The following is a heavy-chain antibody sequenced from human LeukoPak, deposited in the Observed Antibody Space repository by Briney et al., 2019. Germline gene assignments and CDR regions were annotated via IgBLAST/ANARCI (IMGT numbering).Heavy chain of an antibody. CDR3: ARGALVTMAALYFDY. CDR1: GASLSTYC. D-gene: IGHD3-10*01. Sequence: PSETLSLTCAVSGASLSTYCWSWIRQPPEKGLEWVGEINHSGSTNYNPSLKSRVTISVDTSKNQLSLSLTSVTAADTAVYYCARGALVTMAALYFDYWGQGTLVTVSS. J-gene: IGHJ4*02. CDR2: INHSGST. V-gene: IGHV4-34*01.